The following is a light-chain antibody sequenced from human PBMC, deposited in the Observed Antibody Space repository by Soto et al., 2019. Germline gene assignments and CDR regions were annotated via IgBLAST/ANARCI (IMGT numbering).Light chain of an antibody. CDR3: QVWDSSSDHWV. Sequence: SSELTQPPSVSVAPGKTARITCGGNNIGSKSVHWYQQKPGQAPVLVIYYDSDRPSGIPERFSGSNSGNTATLTTSRVEAGDEADYYCQVWDSSSDHWVFGGGTKLTVL. J-gene: IGLJ3*02. CDR2: YDS. CDR1: NIGSKS. V-gene: IGLV3-21*04.